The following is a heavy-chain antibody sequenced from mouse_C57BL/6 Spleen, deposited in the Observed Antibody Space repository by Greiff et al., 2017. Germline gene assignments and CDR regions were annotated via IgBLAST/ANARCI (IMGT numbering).Heavy chain of an antibody. Sequence: EVQLQESGTVLARPGASVKMSCKTSGYTFTSYWMHWVKQRPGQGLEWIGAIYPGNSGTSYNQKFKGKAKLTAGTSASTAYMELSSLTNEDSAVYYCTREGKFTTLGDYWGQGTTLTVSS. CDR3: TREGKFTTLGDY. CDR1: GYTFTSYW. J-gene: IGHJ2*01. D-gene: IGHD1-1*01. V-gene: IGHV1-5*01. CDR2: IYPGNSGT.